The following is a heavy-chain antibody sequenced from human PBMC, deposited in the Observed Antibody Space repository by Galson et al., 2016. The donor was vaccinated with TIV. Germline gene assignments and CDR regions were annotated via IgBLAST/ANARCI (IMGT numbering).Heavy chain of an antibody. CDR2: ISGGGGST. V-gene: IGHV3-23*01. Sequence: SLRLSCAASGFTFSIFAMTWVRQAPGMGLEWVSAISGGGGSTYYADSVKGRFTVSRGNSKNTVFLQMTSLRAEDTAVYYCTKVPSSGFSYYYGLDVWGQGTTVTVSS. D-gene: IGHD3-22*01. J-gene: IGHJ6*02. CDR1: GFTFSIFA. CDR3: TKVPSSGFSYYYGLDV.